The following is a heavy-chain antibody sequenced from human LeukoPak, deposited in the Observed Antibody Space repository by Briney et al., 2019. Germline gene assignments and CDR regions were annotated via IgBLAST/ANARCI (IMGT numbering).Heavy chain of an antibody. Sequence: SETLSLTCTVSGGSFSTDYWSWIRQPPGKGLEWIGYIYYGGFTDYNPSLKSRVTMSVDTSKNQFSLKLSSVTAADTAVYFCARAVISFAGLIANGFDSWGQGTLVTISS. D-gene: IGHD3-16*02. V-gene: IGHV4-59*01. CDR2: IYYGGFT. J-gene: IGHJ4*02. CDR3: ARAVISFAGLIANGFDS. CDR1: GGSFSTDY.